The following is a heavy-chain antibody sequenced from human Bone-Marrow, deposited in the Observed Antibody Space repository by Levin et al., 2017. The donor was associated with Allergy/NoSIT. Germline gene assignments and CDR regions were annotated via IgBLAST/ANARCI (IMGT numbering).Heavy chain of an antibody. CDR2: ISGSGGST. D-gene: IGHD3-10*01. CDR1: GFTFSSYA. Sequence: GGSLRLSCAASGFTFSSYAMSWVRQAPGKGLEWVSAISGSGGSTYYADSVKGRFTISRDNSKNTLYLQMNSLRAEDTAVYYCAKDQETTVSTASGYYYYYYMDVWGKGTTVTVSS. CDR3: AKDQETTVSTASGYYYYYYMDV. J-gene: IGHJ6*03. V-gene: IGHV3-23*01.